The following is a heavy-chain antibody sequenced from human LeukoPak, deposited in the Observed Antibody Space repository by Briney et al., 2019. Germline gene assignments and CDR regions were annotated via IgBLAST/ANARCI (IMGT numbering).Heavy chain of an antibody. CDR2: ISGGGET. D-gene: IGHD1-1*01. V-gene: IGHV3-23*01. CDR3: AKANWVSNADAVW. CDR1: GFSFTEYA. J-gene: IGHJ4*02. Sequence: GGSLRLPCGASGFSFTEYAMSWFVRAPARGPEGVSSISGGGETFYSDAVKGRFTLSRDDSRNTVYLQLNNLRVEDTAIYFCAKANWVSNADAVWWGQGTQVTVSS.